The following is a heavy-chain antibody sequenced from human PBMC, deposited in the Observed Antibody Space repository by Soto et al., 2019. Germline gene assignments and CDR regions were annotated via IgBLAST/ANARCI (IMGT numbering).Heavy chain of an antibody. CDR2: IWYDGSNK. D-gene: IGHD3-10*01. CDR3: ARDLTHYYATTGY. Sequence: GGSLRLSCAASGFTVSSYGMHWVRQAPGKGLEWVAVIWYDGSNKYYADSVKGRFTISRDNSKNTLYLQMNSLRAEDTAVYYCARDLTHYYATTGYWGQGTLVTVSS. CDR1: GFTVSSYG. V-gene: IGHV3-33*01. J-gene: IGHJ4*02.